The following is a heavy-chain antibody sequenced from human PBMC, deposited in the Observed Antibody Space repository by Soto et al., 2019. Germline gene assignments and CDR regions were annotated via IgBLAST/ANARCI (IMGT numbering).Heavy chain of an antibody. CDR2: ISYDGSNK. CDR1: GFTFSSYA. V-gene: IGHV3-30-3*01. Sequence: QVQLVESGGGVVQPGRSLRLSCAASGFTFSSYAMHWVRQAPGKGLEWVAVISYDGSNKYYADSVKGRFTISRDNSKNTLYLQMNSLRAEDTAVYYCASVLDYDSYYYGMDVWGQGTTVTVSS. CDR3: ASVLDYDSYYYGMDV. J-gene: IGHJ6*02. D-gene: IGHD5-12*01.